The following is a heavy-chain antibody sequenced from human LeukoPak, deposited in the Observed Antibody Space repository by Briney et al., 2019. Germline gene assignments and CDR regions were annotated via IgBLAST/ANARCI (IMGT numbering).Heavy chain of an antibody. CDR3: ASEGYYDSSGYYSWGAFDI. CDR1: GFTFSSYS. V-gene: IGHV3-21*01. D-gene: IGHD3-22*01. J-gene: IGHJ3*02. CDR2: ISSSSSYI. Sequence: PGGSLRLSCAASGFTFSSYSMNWVRQAPGKGLEWVSSISSSSSYIYYADSVKGRFTISRDNAKNSLYLQMNSLRAEDTAVYYCASEGYYDSSGYYSWGAFDIWGQGTMVTVSS.